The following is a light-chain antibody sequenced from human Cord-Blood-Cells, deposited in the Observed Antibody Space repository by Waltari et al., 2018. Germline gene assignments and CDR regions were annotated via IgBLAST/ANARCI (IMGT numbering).Light chain of an antibody. CDR1: SSDVGGYNY. CDR3: SSYTSSNVV. V-gene: IGLV2-14*01. CDR2: DVS. J-gene: IGLJ2*01. Sequence: QSALTQPASVSGSPGQSITISCTGTSSDVGGYNYVSWYQQHPGKAPKRMMYDVSNRPSGVSNRFSASKSGNTASLNIAGLQAEDEADYYCSSYTSSNVVFGGGTKLTVL.